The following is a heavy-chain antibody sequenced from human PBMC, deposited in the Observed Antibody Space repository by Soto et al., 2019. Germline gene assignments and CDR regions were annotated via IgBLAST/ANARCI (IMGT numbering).Heavy chain of an antibody. Sequence: QVQLQESGPGLVKPSETLSLTCTVSGGSISTYYWGWIRQPPGKALEWSGYIHHSGTTKYNPSLESRVTISVDTTKNQFSLKLTSVTAADTAVYYCGRHAEYSDNWFDSWGQGSLVTVSS. J-gene: IGHJ5*01. CDR1: GGSISTYY. D-gene: IGHD6-6*01. V-gene: IGHV4-59*08. CDR2: IHHSGTT. CDR3: GRHAEYSDNWFDS.